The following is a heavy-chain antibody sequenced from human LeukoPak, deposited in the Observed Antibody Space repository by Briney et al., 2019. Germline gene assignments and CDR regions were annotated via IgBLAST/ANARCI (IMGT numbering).Heavy chain of an antibody. CDR3: ARYMSSTAQDY. D-gene: IGHD5-18*01. V-gene: IGHV4-39*01. J-gene: IGHJ4*02. Sequence: SETLSLTCTVSGGSISTSNYYWGWIRQAPGKGLEWIGSIYNGGGTHYNPSLKSRVTISIDTSKHQFSLNLSSVTAADTAVYYCARYMSSTAQDYWGQGTLVTVSS. CDR1: GGSISTSNYY. CDR2: IYNGGGT.